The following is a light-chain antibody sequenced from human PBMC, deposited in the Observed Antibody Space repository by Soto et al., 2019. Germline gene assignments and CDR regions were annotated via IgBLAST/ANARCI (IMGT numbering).Light chain of an antibody. V-gene: IGLV1-44*01. J-gene: IGLJ2*01. CDR1: SSNIGTNP. CDR3: AAWDVSLVV. CDR2: SDN. Sequence: QSVLTQPPSASGTPGQRVTISCSGSSSNIGTNPVIWYQQLPGAAPKLLLYSDNQRPSGVPDRFSGSKSGTSASLAISGLQSEDEADYYCAAWDVSLVVFGGGTKLTVL.